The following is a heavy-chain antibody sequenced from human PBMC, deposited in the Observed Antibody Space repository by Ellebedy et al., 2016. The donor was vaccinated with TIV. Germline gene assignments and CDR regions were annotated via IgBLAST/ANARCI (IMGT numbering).Heavy chain of an antibody. V-gene: IGHV3-30*07. D-gene: IGHD3-16*01. CDR3: ARQKRSDRVTLMSFDT. Sequence: SVKGRFTISRDNSKNTVSLQMTSLRADDTAVYYCARQKRSDRVTLMSFDTWGRGTLVTVSS. J-gene: IGHJ4*02.